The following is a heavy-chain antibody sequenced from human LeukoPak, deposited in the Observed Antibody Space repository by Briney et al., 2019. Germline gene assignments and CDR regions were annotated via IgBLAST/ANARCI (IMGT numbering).Heavy chain of an antibody. Sequence: GGSLRLSCAASGFTFSSYWMSWVRQAPGKGLEWVSAISGSGGSTYYADPVKGRFTISRDNSKNTLYLQMNSLRAEDTAVYYCAKVGNYYDSSGYYRHFDYWGQGTLVTVSS. CDR3: AKVGNYYDSSGYYRHFDY. CDR2: ISGSGGST. D-gene: IGHD3-22*01. J-gene: IGHJ4*02. CDR1: GFTFSSYW. V-gene: IGHV3-23*01.